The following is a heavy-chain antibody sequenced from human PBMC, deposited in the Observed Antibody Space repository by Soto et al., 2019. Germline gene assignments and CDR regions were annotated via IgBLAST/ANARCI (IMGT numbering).Heavy chain of an antibody. Sequence: PGGSLRLSCAASGFTLGDYAMHWVRQAPGKGLEWVSGISWNSGKVDYADSVKGRFTISRDNTNNSLYLQMNSLRPEDTALYYCAKDEYYYSRSGYYIFDSWGQGTLVTVSS. D-gene: IGHD3-22*01. CDR3: AKDEYYYSRSGYYIFDS. CDR1: GFTLGDYA. V-gene: IGHV3-9*01. CDR2: ISWNSGKV. J-gene: IGHJ4*02.